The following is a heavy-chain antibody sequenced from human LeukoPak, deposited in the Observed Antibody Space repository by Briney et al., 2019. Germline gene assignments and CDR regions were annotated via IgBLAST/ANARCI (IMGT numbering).Heavy chain of an antibody. CDR3: ASSISTNWARGFDP. CDR1: GYSISSGYY. Sequence: SETLSLTCTVSGYSISSGYYWGWIRQPPGKGLEWIGSIYHSGSTYYNPSLKSRVTISVDTSKNQFSLKLSSVTAADTAVFYCASSISTNWARGFDPWGQGTLVTVSS. V-gene: IGHV4-38-2*02. D-gene: IGHD6-13*01. CDR2: IYHSGST. J-gene: IGHJ5*02.